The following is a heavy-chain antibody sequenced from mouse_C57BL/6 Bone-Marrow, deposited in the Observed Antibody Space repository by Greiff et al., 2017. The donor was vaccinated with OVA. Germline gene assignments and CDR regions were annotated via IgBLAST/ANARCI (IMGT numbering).Heavy chain of an antibody. CDR3: ASYGGYAMDD. Sequence: EVQLQQSGPVLVKPGASVKMSCKASGYTFTDYYMNWVKQSHGKSLEWIGVINPYNGGTSYNQKFKGKATLTVDKSSSTAYMELNSLTSEDSAVYYGASYGGYAMDDWGQGTSVTVSS. CDR2: INPYNGGT. CDR1: GYTFTDYY. V-gene: IGHV1-19*01. J-gene: IGHJ4*01. D-gene: IGHD1-1*01.